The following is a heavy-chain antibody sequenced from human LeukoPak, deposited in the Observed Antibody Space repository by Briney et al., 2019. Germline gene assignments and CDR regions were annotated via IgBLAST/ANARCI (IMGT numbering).Heavy chain of an antibody. Sequence: GGSLRLSCVASGFTFSSRWMSWVRQAPGKGPERVAHMNQDGTETSYADSVKGRFTISRDNAKSSLYLQMNSLRADDTAIYYCARDSDWALEYWGQGTLVTVSS. V-gene: IGHV3-7*01. D-gene: IGHD3-9*01. CDR2: MNQDGTET. CDR1: GFTFSSRW. CDR3: ARDSDWALEY. J-gene: IGHJ4*02.